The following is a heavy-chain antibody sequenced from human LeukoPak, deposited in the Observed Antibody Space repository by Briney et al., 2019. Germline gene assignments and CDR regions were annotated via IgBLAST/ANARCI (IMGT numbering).Heavy chain of an antibody. V-gene: IGHV3-64D*06. CDR1: GFTFSSYA. J-gene: IGHJ4*02. Sequence: GGSLRLSCSASGFTFSSYAMHWVRQAPGKGLEYVSAISSNGGNTYYADSVKGRFTISRDNSKNTLYLQMSSLRAEDTAVYYCVKGLGYCSGGSCYSGFDYWGQGTLVTVSS. CDR3: VKGLGYCSGGSCYSGFDY. CDR2: ISSNGGNT. D-gene: IGHD2-15*01.